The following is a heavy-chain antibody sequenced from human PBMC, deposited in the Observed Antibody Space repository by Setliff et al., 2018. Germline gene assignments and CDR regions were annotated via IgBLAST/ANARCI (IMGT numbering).Heavy chain of an antibody. CDR1: GYSFTLYA. CDR3: ARGYCDGVGCPAPLYYFDS. V-gene: IGHV1-3*03. D-gene: IGHD2-21*01. CDR2: MNIDNGKT. Sequence: ASVKVSCKASGYSFTLYAMHWMRQAPGQRLEWMGWMNIDNGKTEYSQEFQDRVTFTRDTFAETAYMELRSLTSDDMAVYYCARGYCDGVGCPAPLYYFDSWGQGTLVTVSS. J-gene: IGHJ4*02.